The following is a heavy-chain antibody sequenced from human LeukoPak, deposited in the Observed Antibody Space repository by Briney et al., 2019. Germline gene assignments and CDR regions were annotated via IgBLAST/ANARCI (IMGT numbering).Heavy chain of an antibody. CDR1: GGSISGYY. J-gene: IGHJ4*02. Sequence: SETLSLTCTVSGGSISGYYWSWIRQSPGQGLEWIGYIWPSGSTNYNPSLSGRVAISLDKSRNHFTLMVTAVTAADTAFYYCARKGPEHLPTYFDHWGRGILVTVSS. D-gene: IGHD2-21*01. CDR2: IWPSGST. CDR3: ARKGPEHLPTYFDH. V-gene: IGHV4-4*08.